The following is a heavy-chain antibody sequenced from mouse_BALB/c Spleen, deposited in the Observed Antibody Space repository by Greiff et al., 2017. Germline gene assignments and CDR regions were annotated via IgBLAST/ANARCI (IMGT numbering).Heavy chain of an antibody. Sequence: EVMLVESGGGLVKPGGSLKLSCAASGFTFSSYTMSWVRQTPEKRLEWVATISSGGSYTYYPDSVKGRFTISRDNAKNTLYLQMSSLKSEDTAMYYCTREGEYGNYPYWGQGTLVTVSA. CDR3: TREGEYGNYPY. CDR2: ISSGGSYT. D-gene: IGHD2-10*02. J-gene: IGHJ3*01. CDR1: GFTFSSYT. V-gene: IGHV5-6-4*01.